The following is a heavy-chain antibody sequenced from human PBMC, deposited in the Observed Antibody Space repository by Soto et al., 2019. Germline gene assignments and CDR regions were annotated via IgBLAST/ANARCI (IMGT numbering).Heavy chain of an antibody. CDR1: GGSISSSSYY. J-gene: IGHJ5*02. CDR2: IHYSGST. Sequence: PSETLSLTCTVSGGSISSSSYYWGWIRQPPGKGLEWIGSIHYSGSTYYNPSLKSRVTISVDTSKSQFSLKLSSVTAADTAVYYCARPRAGEARGFDPWGQGTLVTVSS. CDR3: ARPRAGEARGFDP. V-gene: IGHV4-39*01. D-gene: IGHD3-16*01.